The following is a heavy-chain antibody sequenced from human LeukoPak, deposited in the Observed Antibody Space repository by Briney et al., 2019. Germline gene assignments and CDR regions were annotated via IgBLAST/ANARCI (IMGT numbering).Heavy chain of an antibody. D-gene: IGHD3-16*01. J-gene: IGHJ5*02. CDR2: IKQDGSEK. Sequence: GGSLRLSCAASGIIITSYWMSWVRQTPGKGLEWVANIKQDGSEKNYVDSVKGRFTIFRDNARNSLYLQMNSLRAEDTAVYYCASHSYGYNHWGQGSLVIVSS. CDR1: GIIITSYW. CDR3: ASHSYGYNH. V-gene: IGHV3-7*01.